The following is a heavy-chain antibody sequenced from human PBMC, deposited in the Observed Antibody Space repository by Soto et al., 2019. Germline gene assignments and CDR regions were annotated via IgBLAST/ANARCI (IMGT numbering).Heavy chain of an antibody. CDR1: GYTFTTHY. CDR2: INPTSGST. J-gene: IGHJ5*02. CDR3: ARLDIVGPTPVP. Sequence: QVQLLQSGAEVKRPGASVNVSCKAFGYTFTTHYMHWVRQAPGKGLEWMGIINPTSGSTTYAQNFQGRVTMTRDTSTRTVYMELTSLRSEDTAVYYCARLDIVGPTPVPWGQGTLVTVSS. V-gene: IGHV1-46*01. D-gene: IGHD1-26*01.